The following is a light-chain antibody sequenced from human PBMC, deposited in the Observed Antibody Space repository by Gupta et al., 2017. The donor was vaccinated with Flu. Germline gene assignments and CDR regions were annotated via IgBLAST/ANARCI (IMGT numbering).Light chain of an antibody. CDR3: AALDDSLSGPV. Sequence: QSVLTQPPSASGAPGQRVTISCSGSRSNIGSNSVNWYQQFPRTAPRLLIYSNKRRPSGVPDRFSGAKSGTSASLAISGLQSEDEADYYCAALDDSLSGPVFGGGTKVTVL. J-gene: IGLJ2*01. V-gene: IGLV1-44*01. CDR1: RSNIGSNS. CDR2: SNK.